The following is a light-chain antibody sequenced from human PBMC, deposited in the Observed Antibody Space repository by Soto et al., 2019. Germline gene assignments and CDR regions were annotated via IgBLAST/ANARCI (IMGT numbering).Light chain of an antibody. Sequence: VVMTQSPMSLPVTLGQPASISCTSSQSLVYRDGNTYLNWFHQRPGQPPRRLIYKVSNRDSGVPDRFSGSGSASDFTLKISRVAAEDVGLYYCMQGSHCPYTFGQGTKLEIK. V-gene: IGKV2-30*01. J-gene: IGKJ2*01. CDR3: MQGSHCPYT. CDR1: QSLVYRDGNTY. CDR2: KVS.